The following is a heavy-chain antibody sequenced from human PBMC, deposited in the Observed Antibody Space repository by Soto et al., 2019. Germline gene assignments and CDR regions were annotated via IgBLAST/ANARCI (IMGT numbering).Heavy chain of an antibody. CDR2: INHSGST. CDR3: AIYDFWSGDDAFDI. J-gene: IGHJ3*02. D-gene: IGHD3-3*01. Sequence: QVQLQQWGAGLLKPSETLSLTCAVYGGSFSGYYSSWIRQPPGKGLEWIGEINHSGSTNYNPSLKSRVTISVDTSKNQFSLKLSSVTAADTAVYYCAIYDFWSGDDAFDIWGQGTMVTVSS. V-gene: IGHV4-34*01. CDR1: GGSFSGYY.